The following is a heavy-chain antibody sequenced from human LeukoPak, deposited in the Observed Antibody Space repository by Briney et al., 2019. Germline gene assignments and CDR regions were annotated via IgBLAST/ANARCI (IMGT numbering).Heavy chain of an antibody. J-gene: IGHJ5*02. D-gene: IGHD2-2*01. CDR2: AYYRSTWYN. CDR1: GDSVSSNSVA. Sequence: SQTLSLTCAISGDSVSSNSVAWNWIRQSPSRGLEWLGRAYYRSTWYNDYAVSVRGRITVNPDTSKNQFSLHLNSVTPEDTAVYYCARRLTQYDCFDPWGQGILVTVSS. V-gene: IGHV6-1*01. CDR3: ARRLTQYDCFDP.